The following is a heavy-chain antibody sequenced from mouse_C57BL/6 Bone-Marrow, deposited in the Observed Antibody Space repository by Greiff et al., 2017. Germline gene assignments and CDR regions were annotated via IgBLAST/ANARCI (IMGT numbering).Heavy chain of an antibody. CDR1: GYAFTNYL. D-gene: IGHD1-1*01. CDR3: AVVATRFAY. V-gene: IGHV1-54*01. CDR2: INPGSGGT. J-gene: IGHJ3*01. Sequence: QVQLQQSGAELVRPGTSVKVSCKASGYAFTNYLIEWVKQRPGQGLEWIGVINPGSGGTNYNEKFKGKATLTADKSSSTAYMQLSSLTSEDSAVYFCAVVATRFAYWGQGTLVTVSA.